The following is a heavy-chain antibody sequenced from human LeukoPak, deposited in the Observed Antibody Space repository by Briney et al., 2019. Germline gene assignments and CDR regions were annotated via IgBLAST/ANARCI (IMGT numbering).Heavy chain of an antibody. D-gene: IGHD1-26*01. J-gene: IGHJ4*02. Sequence: VASVTVSCKASGGTFSSYAISWVRQAPGQGLEWMGGIIPIFGTANYAQTFQGRVTITADESMSTAYMELSSLRSEDTAVYYCANGLELPGIFDYWGRGTLVTVSS. V-gene: IGHV1-69*13. CDR2: IIPIFGTA. CDR3: ANGLELPGIFDY. CDR1: GGTFSSYA.